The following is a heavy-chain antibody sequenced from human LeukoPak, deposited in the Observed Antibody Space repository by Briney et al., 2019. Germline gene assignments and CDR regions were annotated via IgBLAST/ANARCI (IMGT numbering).Heavy chain of an antibody. CDR3: TRSYGYGLVGI. V-gene: IGHV4-39*07. CDR2: IYYSGSI. Sequence: SGTLSLTCSVSVVSISSGSNYWGWIRQPPGKTLEWIGSIYYSGSIYYKSSFKSRVIILIDTSKNPFYLALSSVTAADTAMYYCTRSYGYGLVGIWGQGTMVTVSS. J-gene: IGHJ3*01. D-gene: IGHD5-18*01. CDR1: VVSISSGSNY.